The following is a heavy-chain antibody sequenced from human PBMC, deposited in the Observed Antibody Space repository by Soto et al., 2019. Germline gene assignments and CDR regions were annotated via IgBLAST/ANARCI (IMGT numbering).Heavy chain of an antibody. J-gene: IGHJ4*02. CDR3: ASIEMASIK. CDR2: IYYTGST. V-gene: IGHV4-31*03. Sequence: PSETLSLTCSVSGASIRSGGYYWSWLRQSPGKGLEWIGHIYYTGSTFYSPSLKSRLTISLDTSKNQFSLDLRSVQAADTAMYYCASIEMASIKWGRGTLVTVSS. CDR1: GASIRSGGYY.